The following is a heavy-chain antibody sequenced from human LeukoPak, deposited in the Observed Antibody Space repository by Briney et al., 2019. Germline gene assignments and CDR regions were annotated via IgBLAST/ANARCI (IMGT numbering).Heavy chain of an antibody. V-gene: IGHV4-59*01. CDR3: ARIGGSSGSRTSYYYMDV. CDR1: GGSISSYY. D-gene: IGHD3-22*01. J-gene: IGHJ6*03. CDR2: IYYSGTT. Sequence: PSETLSLTCTVSGGSISSYYWNWIRQPPGKGLEWIGYIYYSGTTNYNPSLKSRVSMSVDTSKNQFSLKLSSVTAADTAVYYCARIGGSSGSRTSYYYMDVWGKGTTVTVSS.